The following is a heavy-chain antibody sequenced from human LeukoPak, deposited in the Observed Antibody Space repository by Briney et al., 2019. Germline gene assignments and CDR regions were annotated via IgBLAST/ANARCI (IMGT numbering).Heavy chain of an antibody. CDR1: GGTFSSYA. CDR3: ARGHYYGSGSYSPYYYYYYMDV. J-gene: IGHJ6*03. CDR2: IIPIFGTA. D-gene: IGHD3-10*01. Sequence: SVKVSCKASGGTFSSYAISWVRQAPGQGLEWMGGIIPIFGTANCAQKFQGSVTITADKSTSTAYMELSSLRSEDTAVYYCARGHYYGSGSYSPYYYYYYMDVWGKGTTVTVSS. V-gene: IGHV1-69*06.